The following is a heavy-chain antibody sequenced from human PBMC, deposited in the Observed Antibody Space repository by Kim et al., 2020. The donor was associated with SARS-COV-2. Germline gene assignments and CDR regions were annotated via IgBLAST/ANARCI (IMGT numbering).Heavy chain of an antibody. V-gene: IGHV4-39*01. CDR2: IYYSGSP. CDR3: ARQIYPIISTVWYF. D-gene: IGHD3-9*01. Sequence: SETLSLTCSVSGGSISSSFYYWAWIRQAPGKGLEWIASIYYSGSPLYNSSLKSRVTISADTSKKQFSLRVNSVTASDTAVYFCARQIYPIISTVWYF. J-gene: IGHJ2*01. CDR1: GGSISSSFYY.